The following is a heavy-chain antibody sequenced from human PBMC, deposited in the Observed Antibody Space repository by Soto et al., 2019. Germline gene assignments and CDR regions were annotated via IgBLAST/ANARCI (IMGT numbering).Heavy chain of an antibody. J-gene: IGHJ4*02. CDR1: GGSISNYY. CDR2: VSISGST. V-gene: IGHV4-4*07. Sequence: LSLTCTVSGGSISNYYWSWIRQPAGKGLEWIGRVSISGSTNYTPSLKSRVTMSIDTSKNQFSLKLSSVTAADTAVYYCARETYGDPYFDYWGQGTLVTVSS. CDR3: ARETYGDPYFDY. D-gene: IGHD4-17*01.